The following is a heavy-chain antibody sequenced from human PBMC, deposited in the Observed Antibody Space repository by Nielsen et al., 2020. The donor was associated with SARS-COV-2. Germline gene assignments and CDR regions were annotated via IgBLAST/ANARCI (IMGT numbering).Heavy chain of an antibody. CDR3: AKFGGYRIVVPAAMVPYYYGMDV. V-gene: IGHV3-30*18. J-gene: IGHJ6*02. CDR2: ISYDGSNK. CDR1: GFTFSSYG. Sequence: GGSLRLSCAASGFTFSSYGMHWVRQAPGKGLEWVAVISYDGSNKYYADSVKGRFTISRDNSKNTLYLQMNSLRAEDTAVYYCAKFGGYRIVVPAAMVPYYYGMDVWGQGTTVTVSS. D-gene: IGHD2-2*01.